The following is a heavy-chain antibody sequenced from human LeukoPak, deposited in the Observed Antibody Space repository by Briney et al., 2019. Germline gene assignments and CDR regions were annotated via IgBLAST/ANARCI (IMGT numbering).Heavy chain of an antibody. CDR1: GYTFTSYY. Sequence: ASVKVSCKASGYTFTSYYMHWVRQAPGQGLEWVGIINPSGGSTSYAQKFQGRVTMTRDTSTSTVYMELGSLRSEDTAVYYCARVGQQLVRYADYWGQGTLVTVSS. D-gene: IGHD6-13*01. V-gene: IGHV1-46*03. CDR2: INPSGGST. CDR3: ARVGQQLVRYADY. J-gene: IGHJ4*02.